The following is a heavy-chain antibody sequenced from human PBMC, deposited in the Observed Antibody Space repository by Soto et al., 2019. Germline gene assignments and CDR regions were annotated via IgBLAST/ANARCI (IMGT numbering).Heavy chain of an antibody. CDR1: GGSISSGGYY. D-gene: IGHD3-10*01. J-gene: IGHJ4*02. V-gene: IGHV4-31*03. CDR3: ARVGVWFGVPDY. CDR2: IYYSWST. Sequence: QVQLQESGPGLVKPSQTLSLTCTVSGGSISSGGYYWSWIRQHPGKGLEWIGYIYYSWSTYYNPSLKSRVTISVDTSKNQFALKLISVTAADTAVDYCARVGVWFGVPDYWGQGTLVTVSS.